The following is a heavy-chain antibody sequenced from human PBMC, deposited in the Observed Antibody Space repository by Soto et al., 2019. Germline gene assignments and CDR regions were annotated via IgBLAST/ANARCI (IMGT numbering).Heavy chain of an antibody. V-gene: IGHV4-39*07. CDR2: IYYSGST. Sequence: PSETLSLTCTVSGGSSSSTSYYWGWIRQPPGKGLEWVGYIYYSGSTYYNPSLKSRVTISVDTSKNQFSLKLSSVTAADTAVYYCARAVLFGEGYPFDPWGQGTLVTVSS. CDR3: ARAVLFGEGYPFDP. D-gene: IGHD3-10*01. J-gene: IGHJ5*02. CDR1: GGSSSSTSYY.